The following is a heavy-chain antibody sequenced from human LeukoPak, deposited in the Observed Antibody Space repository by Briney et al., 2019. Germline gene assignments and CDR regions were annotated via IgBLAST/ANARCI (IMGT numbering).Heavy chain of an antibody. V-gene: IGHV4-34*01. CDR2: INHSGST. D-gene: IGHD2-15*01. Sequence: SETLSLTCTVSGGSISSYYWSWIRQPPGKGLEWIGEINHSGSTNYNPSLKSRVTISVDTSKNQFSLKLSSVTAADTAVYYCASRLGYCSGGSCYPNDYWGQGTLVTVSS. CDR1: GGSISSYY. CDR3: ASRLGYCSGGSCYPNDY. J-gene: IGHJ4*02.